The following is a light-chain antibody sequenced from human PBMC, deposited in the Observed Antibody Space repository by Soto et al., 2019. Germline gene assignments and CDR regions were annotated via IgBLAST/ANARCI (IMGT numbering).Light chain of an antibody. CDR2: GTS. CDR3: QQYDESCLT. V-gene: IGKV3-20*01. Sequence: EMVWTQSPGTLSFSPGERATLSCRASQSGNSNYLAWYQQTPGQSPRVLMYGTSNRATGIPDRFSGSGSGTDFTLTIRRLEPEDFAVYYCQQYDESCLTFGQGTKVEIK. J-gene: IGKJ1*01. CDR1: QSGNSNY.